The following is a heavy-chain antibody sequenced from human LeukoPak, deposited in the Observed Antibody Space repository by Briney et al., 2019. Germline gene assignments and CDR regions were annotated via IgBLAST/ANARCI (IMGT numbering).Heavy chain of an antibody. CDR3: AREGGYGDPNGYFDL. D-gene: IGHD4-17*01. J-gene: IGHJ2*01. Sequence: GGSLRLSCAASGFTFSSYGMHWVRQAPGKGLEWVAFIRYDGSNKYYADSVKGRFTISRDNSKNTLYLQMNSLRAEDTAVYYCAREGGYGDPNGYFDLWGRGTLVTVSS. CDR1: GFTFSSYG. V-gene: IGHV3-30*02. CDR2: IRYDGSNK.